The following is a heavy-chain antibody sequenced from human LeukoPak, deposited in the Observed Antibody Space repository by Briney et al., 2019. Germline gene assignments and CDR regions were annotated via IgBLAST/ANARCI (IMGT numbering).Heavy chain of an antibody. Sequence: ASVKVSCKASGYTFTGYYMHWVRQAPGQGLEWMGWINPNSGGTNYAQKFQGRVTMTRDTSISTAYMELSRLRSDDTAVYYCARDETAVAGTGWFDPWGQGTLVTVSS. CDR2: INPNSGGT. CDR1: GYTFTGYY. D-gene: IGHD6-19*01. V-gene: IGHV1-2*02. J-gene: IGHJ5*02. CDR3: ARDETAVAGTGWFDP.